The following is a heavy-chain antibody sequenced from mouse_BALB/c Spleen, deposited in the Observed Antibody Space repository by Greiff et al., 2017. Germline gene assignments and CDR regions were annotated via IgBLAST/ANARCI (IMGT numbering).Heavy chain of an antibody. CDR1: GYTFTSYW. J-gene: IGHJ4*01. CDR2: IDPSNSET. D-gene: IGHD2-14*01. Sequence: VQLQESGPELVRPGASVKMSCKASGYTFTSYWMHWVKQRPGQGLEWIGMIDPSNSETRLNPKFKDKATLNVDKSSNTAYMQLSRLTSEESAVSYCTGVYRYSYYYAMDYGGQGTSVTASS. V-gene: IGHV1S127*01. CDR3: TGVYRYSYYYAMDY.